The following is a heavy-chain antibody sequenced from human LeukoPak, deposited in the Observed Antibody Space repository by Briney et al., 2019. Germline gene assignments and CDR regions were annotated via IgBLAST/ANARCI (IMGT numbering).Heavy chain of an antibody. CDR1: GFTFSDHY. CDR2: ISSSGSTI. CDR3: ARDSDVVPAYYFDY. V-gene: IGHV3-11*04. Sequence: KSGGSLRLSCAASGFTFSDHYMSWIRQAPGKGLEWVSYISSSGSTIYYADSVKGRFTISRDNAKNSLYLQMNSLRAEDTAVYYCARDSDVVPAYYFDYWGQGTLVTVSS. J-gene: IGHJ4*02. D-gene: IGHD2-2*01.